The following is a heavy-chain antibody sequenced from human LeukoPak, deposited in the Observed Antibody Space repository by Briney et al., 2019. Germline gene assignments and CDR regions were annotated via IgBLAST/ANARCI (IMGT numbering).Heavy chain of an antibody. CDR1: GFALSFHA. Sequence: PGGSLRLSCAASGFALSFHALHWVRQSPGKGLEWVAAISYDGTNKFYADSVKGRFTVSRDNSQKTMFLEMNSLRPEDTAVYSCARGMTASLWGQGTTVAVSS. V-gene: IGHV3-30*04. D-gene: IGHD2-21*02. CDR3: ARGMTASL. J-gene: IGHJ6*02. CDR2: ISYDGTNK.